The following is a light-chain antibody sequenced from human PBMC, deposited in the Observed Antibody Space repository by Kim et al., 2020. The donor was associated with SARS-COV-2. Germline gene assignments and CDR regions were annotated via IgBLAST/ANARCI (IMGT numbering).Light chain of an antibody. CDR2: QDT. Sequence: SVSPGQTATITCSGDKLGDRYACWYQQKPGQSPVLVIYQDTKRPAGIPGRFSGSNSGNTATLTISGTQALDEADYYCQAWDSSTAVFGTGTKVTVL. CDR3: QAWDSSTAV. V-gene: IGLV3-1*01. J-gene: IGLJ1*01. CDR1: KLGDRY.